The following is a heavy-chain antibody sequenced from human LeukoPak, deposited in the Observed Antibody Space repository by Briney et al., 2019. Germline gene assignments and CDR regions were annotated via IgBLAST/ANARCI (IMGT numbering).Heavy chain of an antibody. CDR3: TRDPYYFDSSGYYHHAFDI. Sequence: GGSLRLSCTGFGFTFRDYAVSWVRQAPGKGLECIGFIRSKVYGGTTEYAASVKGRFTISRDDSKSIPYLQMNSLKTEDTAVYYCTRDPYYFDSSGYYHHAFDIWGQGTMVAVSS. D-gene: IGHD3-22*01. J-gene: IGHJ3*02. CDR2: IRSKVYGGTT. CDR1: GFTFRDYA. V-gene: IGHV3-49*04.